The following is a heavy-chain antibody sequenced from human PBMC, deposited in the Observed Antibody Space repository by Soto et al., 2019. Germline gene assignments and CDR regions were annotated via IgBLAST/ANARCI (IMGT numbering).Heavy chain of an antibody. D-gene: IGHD3-10*01. CDR3: ARGWFGAYGMGV. Sequence: PGGSLRLSCAASGFTVRSNYMSWVRQAPGKGLEWVSVIYSGGSTYYADSVKGRFTISRDNSKNTLYLQMNSLRAEDTAVYYCARGWFGAYGMGVWGQGTTVTVSS. CDR1: GFTVRSNY. V-gene: IGHV3-53*01. CDR2: IYSGGST. J-gene: IGHJ6*02.